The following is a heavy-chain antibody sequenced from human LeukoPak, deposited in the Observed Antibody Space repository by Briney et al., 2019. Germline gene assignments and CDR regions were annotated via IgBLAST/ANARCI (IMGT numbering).Heavy chain of an antibody. J-gene: IGHJ6*04. CDR2: ISGGST. D-gene: IGHD3-10*02. CDR1: GFTVSSNE. CDR3: AELGITMIGGV. V-gene: IGHV3-38-3*01. Sequence: GGSLRLSCAASGFTVSSNEMSWVRQAPGKGLEWVSSISGGSTYYADSVKGRFTISRDNAKNSLYLQMNSLRAEDTAVYYCAELGITMIGGVWGKGTTVTISS.